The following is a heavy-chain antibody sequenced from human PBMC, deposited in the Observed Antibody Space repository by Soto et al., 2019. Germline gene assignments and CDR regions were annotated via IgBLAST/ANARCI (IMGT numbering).Heavy chain of an antibody. CDR3: ARGRAAAEGIDY. Sequence: QVQLQESGPGMVKPSQTLSLTCTVSGCSISSGCYYWSWIRQHPGKGLEWIGYIYYSGSTYYNPSLTRRVTISVDTSKNQLCLKLSSVTAEDTAVYYCARGRAAAEGIDYWGQGPLVTVSS. CDR2: IYYSGST. D-gene: IGHD6-13*01. J-gene: IGHJ4*02. CDR1: GCSISSGCYY. V-gene: IGHV4-31*03.